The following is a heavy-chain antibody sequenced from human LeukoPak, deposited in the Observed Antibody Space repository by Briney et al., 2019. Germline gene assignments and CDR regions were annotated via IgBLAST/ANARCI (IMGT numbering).Heavy chain of an antibody. V-gene: IGHV3-11*04. CDR3: ARVRYSGSYYPY. Sequence: GGSLRLSRAASGFTFSAYYMSWIRQAPGQGLEWVSYISSSGSTIYYADSVKGRFTISRDNAKNSLYLQMNSLRAEDTAVYYCARVRYSGSYYPYWGQGTLVTVSS. D-gene: IGHD1-26*01. J-gene: IGHJ4*02. CDR1: GFTFSAYY. CDR2: ISSSGSTI.